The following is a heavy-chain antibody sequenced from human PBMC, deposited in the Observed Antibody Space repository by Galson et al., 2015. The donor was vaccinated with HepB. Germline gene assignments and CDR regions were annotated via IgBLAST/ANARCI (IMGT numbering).Heavy chain of an antibody. CDR2: FDPEDGET. CDR1: GYTLTELS. Sequence: SVKVSCKVSGYTLTELSMHWVRQAPGKGLEWMGGFDPEDGETIYAQKFQGRVTMTEDTSTDTAYMELSSLRSEDTAVYYCATVIFGVVIGAFDIWGQGTMVTVSS. V-gene: IGHV1-24*01. D-gene: IGHD3-3*01. J-gene: IGHJ3*02. CDR3: ATVIFGVVIGAFDI.